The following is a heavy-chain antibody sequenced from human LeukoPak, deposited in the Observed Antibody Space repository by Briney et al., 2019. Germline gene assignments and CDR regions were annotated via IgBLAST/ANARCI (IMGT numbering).Heavy chain of an antibody. D-gene: IGHD4-17*01. CDR3: ARATVTGAFDY. Sequence: SETLSLTCTVSGGSISSSSYYWGWIRQPPGKGLEWIGYIYYSGSTYYNPSLKSRVTISVDTSKNQFSLKLSSVTAADTAVYYCARATVTGAFDYWGQGTLVTVSS. V-gene: IGHV4-31*03. CDR2: IYYSGST. CDR1: GGSISSSSYY. J-gene: IGHJ4*02.